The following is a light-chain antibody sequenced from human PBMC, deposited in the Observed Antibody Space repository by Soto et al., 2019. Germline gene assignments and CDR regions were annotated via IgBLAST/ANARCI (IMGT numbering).Light chain of an antibody. J-gene: IGLJ3*02. CDR1: SSDVGSNNL. Sequence: QSALSQPASVSGSPGQSITIPWTGSSSDVGSNNLVSWYQQHPGKAPKVMIYEATKRPSGVSNRFSGSKSGNTASLTISGLQAEDEADYYCCSYANIYIWVFGGGTKLTVL. CDR3: CSYANIYIWV. CDR2: EAT. V-gene: IGLV2-23*01.